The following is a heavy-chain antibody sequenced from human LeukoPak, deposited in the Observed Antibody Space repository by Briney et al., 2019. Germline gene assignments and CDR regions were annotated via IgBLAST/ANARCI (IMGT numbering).Heavy chain of an antibody. CDR1: GFTFSSSA. J-gene: IGHJ6*03. CDR2: ISGSGGTT. V-gene: IGHV3-23*01. Sequence: GGSRRLSCAASGFTFSSSAMSLVRQAPWNVLQRVSTISGSGGTTYYADSVKGRFTISRDNSKNTLYPQMNSLRAEDTAVYYCAKDLVVGMXPYYYYYID. D-gene: IGHD1-14*01. CDR3: AKDLVVGMXPYYYYYID.